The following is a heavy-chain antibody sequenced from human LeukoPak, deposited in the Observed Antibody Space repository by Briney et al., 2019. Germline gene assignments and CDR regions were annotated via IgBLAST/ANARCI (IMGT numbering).Heavy chain of an antibody. CDR3: AKEGGITMIVVVPPYV. CDR2: ISYDGSIK. Sequence: GKSLRLSCAASGFTFRSYAIHWVRQAPGKGLEWVAFISYDGSIKYYADSVKGRFTISRDNSKNTLYLQMNSLRAEDTAVYYCAKEGGITMIVVVPPYVWGQGTTVTVSS. V-gene: IGHV3-30-3*01. CDR1: GFTFRSYA. J-gene: IGHJ6*02. D-gene: IGHD3-22*01.